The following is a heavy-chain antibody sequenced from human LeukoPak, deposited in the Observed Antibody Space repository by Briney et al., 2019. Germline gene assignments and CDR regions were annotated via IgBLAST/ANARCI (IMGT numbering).Heavy chain of an antibody. V-gene: IGHV3-21*01. CDR1: GFTFSTNS. D-gene: IGHD6-19*01. CDR2: ISSSGRYI. Sequence: NTGGSLRLSCAASGFTFSTNSMHWVRQAPGKGLQWISAISSSGRYIYYADSVKGRFTVSRDNAKNSVYLQMNSLRVEDTAVYYCANGRGWPPYYFDYWGQGTLVTVSS. CDR3: ANGRGWPPYYFDY. J-gene: IGHJ4*02.